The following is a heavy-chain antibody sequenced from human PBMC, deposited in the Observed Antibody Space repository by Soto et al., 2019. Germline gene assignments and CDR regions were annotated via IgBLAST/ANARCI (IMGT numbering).Heavy chain of an antibody. J-gene: IGHJ4*02. V-gene: IGHV3-30-3*01. CDR2: ISYDGSNK. Sequence: QVQLVQSGGGVVQPGRSLSLSCAASGFTFSSYAMHWVRQAPGKGLEWVAVISYDGSNKYYADSVKGRFTISRDNSKNTLYLQMNSLRAEDTAVYYCPRAARVAGHFDYWGQGTLVTVSS. D-gene: IGHD2-15*01. CDR1: GFTFSSYA. CDR3: PRAARVAGHFDY.